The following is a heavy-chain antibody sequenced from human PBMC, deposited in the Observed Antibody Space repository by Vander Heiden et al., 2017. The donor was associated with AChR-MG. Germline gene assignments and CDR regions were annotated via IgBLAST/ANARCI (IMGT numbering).Heavy chain of an antibody. CDR3: ARDPHLSRGVPRYGDYGTYAFDI. D-gene: IGHD4-17*01. J-gene: IGHJ3*02. CDR1: GYTFTDFY. CDR2: INPNSGGT. Sequence: QVQLVRSGAEVKKPGASVRVSCKASGYTFTDFYIPWVRQAPGQGLEWMGWINPNSGGTNYAQKFQGRVTMTRDTSISTAYMELSRLRSDDTAVYYCARDPHLSRGVPRYGDYGTYAFDIWGQGTMVTVSS. V-gene: IGHV1-2*02.